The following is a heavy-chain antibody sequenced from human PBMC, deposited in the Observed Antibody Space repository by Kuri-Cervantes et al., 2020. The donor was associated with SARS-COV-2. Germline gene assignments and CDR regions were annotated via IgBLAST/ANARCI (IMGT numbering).Heavy chain of an antibody. D-gene: IGHD2-15*01. CDR2: IYYTGST. CDR1: GGSISDYY. V-gene: IGHV4-59*01. J-gene: IGHJ4*02. Sequence: SETLSLTCTVSGGSISDYYLSWIRQPPGKGLEWIGDIYYTGSTSYNPSLKSRVAISVDTSKIQFSLKLTSVTAADTAVYYCARDCSAADCKTFGYYWGRGTLVTVSS. CDR3: ARDCSAADCKTFGYY.